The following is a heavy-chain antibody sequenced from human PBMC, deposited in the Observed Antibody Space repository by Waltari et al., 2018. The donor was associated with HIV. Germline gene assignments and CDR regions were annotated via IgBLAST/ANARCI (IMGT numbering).Heavy chain of an antibody. Sequence: QVQLHQWGAGLLKPSETLSLTCAVYNDDGPSFSAHWWSFRDYYWTWMRQSPVKGLECIGEVDHTGSTNYNGAFRGRVTVSVDASKTQFSLRLSAVSDADTAVYFCARAVGYDYVWGSYADFWAQGTQVTVSS. CDR2: VDHTGST. CDR3: ARAVGYDYVWGSYADF. CDR1: NDDGPSFSAHWWSFRDYY. D-gene: IGHD3-16*01. J-gene: IGHJ4*02. V-gene: IGHV4-34*01.